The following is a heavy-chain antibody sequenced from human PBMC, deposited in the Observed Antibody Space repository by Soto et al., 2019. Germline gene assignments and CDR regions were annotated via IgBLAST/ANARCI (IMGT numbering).Heavy chain of an antibody. J-gene: IGHJ5*02. D-gene: IGHD3-10*01. Sequence: EVQLVESGGGLVKPGGSLRVSCAVSGFIFSNAWMSWVRQAPGKGLEWVGRIKTKTDGGTTEYAAPVKGRFTISRDDSKSMLYEQMNSLKIEDTAVYYCTTGFWAGSYGSGSQLSSRWFDPWGQGTLVTVSS. CDR1: GFIFSNAW. V-gene: IGHV3-15*01. CDR3: TTGFWAGSYGSGSQLSSRWFDP. CDR2: IKTKTDGGTT.